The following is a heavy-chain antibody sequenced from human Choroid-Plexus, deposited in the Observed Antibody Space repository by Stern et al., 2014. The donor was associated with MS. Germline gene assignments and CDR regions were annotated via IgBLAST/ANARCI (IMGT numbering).Heavy chain of an antibody. CDR2: LSYCGSKK. D-gene: IGHD2/OR15-2a*01. CDR1: GFTFGSCA. CDR3: AKDRQYLTYFFDH. V-gene: IGHV3-30*18. Sequence: VQLVESGGGVVQPGRPLRLSCVASGFTFGSCAMHWVRQAPGKGLEWEAGLSYCGSKKYYADSVKGRFTISRDNSQNTLYMQMSSLRPEDTAVYYCAKDRQYLTYFFDHWGQGSLVTVSS. J-gene: IGHJ5*02.